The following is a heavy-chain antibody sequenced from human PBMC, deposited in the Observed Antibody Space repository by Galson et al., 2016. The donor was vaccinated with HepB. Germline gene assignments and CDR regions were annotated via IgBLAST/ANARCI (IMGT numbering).Heavy chain of an antibody. J-gene: IGHJ4*02. CDR3: AVWLRYFDQ. V-gene: IGHV5-10-1*01. Sequence: QSGAEVKQPGESLTISRQGSGFSFTSYWISWVRQMPGKGLEWMGKIDPSDSYTNYSPSFQGHVTISADKSISTAYLQWSTLKASDTGMYYCAVWLRYFDQWGQGTLVTVSS. D-gene: IGHD5-12*01. CDR1: GFSFTSYW. CDR2: IDPSDSYT.